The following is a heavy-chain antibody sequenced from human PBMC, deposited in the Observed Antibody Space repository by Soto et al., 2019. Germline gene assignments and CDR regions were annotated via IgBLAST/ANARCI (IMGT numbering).Heavy chain of an antibody. CDR3: ASAGPDDSYYYYYGMDV. Sequence: QVQLQESGPGLVKPSGTLSLTCAVSGGSISSSNWWSWVRQPPGKGLEWIGEIYHSGSTNYNPSLKSRVTISVDKSKNQFSLKLSSVTAADTAVYHCASAGPDDSYYYYYGMDVWGQGTTVTVSS. CDR2: IYHSGST. D-gene: IGHD1-1*01. J-gene: IGHJ6*02. CDR1: GGSISSSNW. V-gene: IGHV4-4*02.